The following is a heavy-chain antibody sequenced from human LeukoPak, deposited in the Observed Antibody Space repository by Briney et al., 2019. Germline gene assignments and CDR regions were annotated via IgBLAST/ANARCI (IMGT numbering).Heavy chain of an antibody. CDR1: GGSISSGGYY. CDR2: XXYSGST. J-gene: IGHJ5*02. D-gene: IGHD3-16*01. CDR3: ARELEYYDYIWGINWFDP. Sequence: SQTLSLTCTVSGGSISSGGYYWSWIRQHPGKGLEXXXXXXYSGSTYYNPSLKSRVTISVDTSKNQFSLKLSSVTAADTAVYYCARELEYYDYIWGINWFDPWGQGTLVTVSS. V-gene: IGHV4-31*03.